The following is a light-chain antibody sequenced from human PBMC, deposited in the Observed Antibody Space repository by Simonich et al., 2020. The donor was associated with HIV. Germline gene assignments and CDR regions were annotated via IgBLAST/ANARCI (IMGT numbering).Light chain of an antibody. CDR1: QSISSY. V-gene: IGKV1-39*01. CDR2: AAS. J-gene: IGKJ1*01. Sequence: DIQMTQSPSSLSASVGDRVTITCRASQSISSYLNWYQQKPGKAPKLLIYAASSLQSGVPSRFSGSGSGTHFTLTISSLQPEDVATYYCQQSYNTPRTFGQGTKVDMK. CDR3: QQSYNTPRT.